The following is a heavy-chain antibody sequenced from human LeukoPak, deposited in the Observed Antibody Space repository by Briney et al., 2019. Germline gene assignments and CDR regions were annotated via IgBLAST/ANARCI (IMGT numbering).Heavy chain of an antibody. J-gene: IGHJ4*02. V-gene: IGHV4-59*08. D-gene: IGHD2-15*01. CDR2: IYYSGST. CDR1: GDSISSYY. CDR3: ARRLYCSGGSCYFDY. Sequence: PSETLSLTCTVSGDSISSYYWSWIRQPPGKGLEWIGYIYYSGSTYYNPSLKSRVTISVDTSKNQFSLKLSSVTAADTAVYYCARRLYCSGGSCYFDYWGQGTLVTVSS.